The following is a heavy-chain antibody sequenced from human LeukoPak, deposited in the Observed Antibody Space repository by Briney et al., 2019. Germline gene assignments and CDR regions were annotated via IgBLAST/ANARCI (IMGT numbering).Heavy chain of an antibody. CDR2: IYHSGST. J-gene: IGHJ4*02. CDR1: GYSISSGYY. D-gene: IGHD3-22*01. Sequence: PSETLSLTCAVSGYSISSGYYWGWIRQPPGKGLEWIGSIYHSGSTYYNPSLKSRVTISADTSKNQFSLKLSSVTAADTAVYYCARRSYYYDSSGYYYPFDYWGQGTLVTVSS. V-gene: IGHV4-38-2*01. CDR3: ARRSYYYDSSGYYYPFDY.